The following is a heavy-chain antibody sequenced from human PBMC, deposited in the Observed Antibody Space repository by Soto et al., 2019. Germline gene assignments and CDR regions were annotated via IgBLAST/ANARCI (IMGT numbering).Heavy chain of an antibody. Sequence: GESLKISCNGAGYSFTIYWSGWVRQMPGKGLEWMGIIYPGDSDTRYSPSFQGQVTISADKSISTAYLQWSSLKASDTAMYYCARLIGYSGYLRGDWFDPWGQGTLVTVSS. CDR1: GYSFTIYW. J-gene: IGHJ5*02. D-gene: IGHD5-12*01. CDR3: ARLIGYSGYLRGDWFDP. CDR2: IYPGDSDT. V-gene: IGHV5-51*01.